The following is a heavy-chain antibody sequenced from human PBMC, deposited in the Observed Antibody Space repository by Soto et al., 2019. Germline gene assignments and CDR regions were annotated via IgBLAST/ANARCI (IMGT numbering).Heavy chain of an antibody. Sequence: EVQLLESGGGLVQPGGSLRLSCAASGFTFSSYAMTWVRQAPGKGLEWVSSISGSGNTTYYADSVKGRFTISRDSSKNTLYLQMNSLRPEDTAVYYCAKARGRTWYEDYWGQGTLVNVSS. V-gene: IGHV3-23*01. J-gene: IGHJ4*02. CDR2: ISGSGNTT. D-gene: IGHD6-13*01. CDR1: GFTFSSYA. CDR3: AKARGRTWYEDY.